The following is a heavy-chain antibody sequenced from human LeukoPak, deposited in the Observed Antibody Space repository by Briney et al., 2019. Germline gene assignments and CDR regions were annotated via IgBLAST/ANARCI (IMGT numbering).Heavy chain of an antibody. Sequence: GASVKVSCKASGYTFTSYGISWVRQAPGQGLEWMGWISAYNGNTNYAQKLQGRVTMTTDTSTNTAYMELRSLRSDDTAVYYCARDSYYDSSGEFDYWGQGTLVTVSS. CDR1: GYTFTSYG. V-gene: IGHV1-18*01. J-gene: IGHJ4*02. CDR3: ARDSYYDSSGEFDY. D-gene: IGHD3-22*01. CDR2: ISAYNGNT.